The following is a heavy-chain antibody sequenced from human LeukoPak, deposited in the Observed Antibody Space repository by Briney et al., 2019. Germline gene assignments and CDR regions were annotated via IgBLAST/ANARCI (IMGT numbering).Heavy chain of an antibody. CDR3: AGHKYYNFWGSFNWFDP. V-gene: IGHV4-39*01. CDR2: VYHSGST. Sequence: SETLSLTCTVSGGSISSSSYYWGWIRQPPGKGLEWIGSVYHSGSTSYNPSLKSRVTMSVDTSKNHFTLKLNSVTAADTAVYSCAGHKYYNFWGSFNWFDPWGQGILVTVSS. D-gene: IGHD3-3*01. CDR1: GGSISSSSYY. J-gene: IGHJ5*02.